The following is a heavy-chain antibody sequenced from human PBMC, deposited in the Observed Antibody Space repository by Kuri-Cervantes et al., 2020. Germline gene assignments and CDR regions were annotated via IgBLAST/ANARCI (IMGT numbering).Heavy chain of an antibody. J-gene: IGHJ1*01. CDR1: GGSISSSSYY. Sequence: SETLSLTCIVSGGSISSSSYYWGWIRQPPGKGLEWIGSIYYSGSTYYNPSLKSRVTISVDTSKNQFSLKLSSVTAADTAVYYCARYWFRGYFQHWGQGTLVTVSS. CDR3: ARYWFRGYFQH. D-gene: IGHD3-10*01. V-gene: IGHV4-39*07. CDR2: IYYSGST.